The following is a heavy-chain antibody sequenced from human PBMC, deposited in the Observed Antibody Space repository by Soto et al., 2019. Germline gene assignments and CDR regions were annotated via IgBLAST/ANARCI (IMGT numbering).Heavy chain of an antibody. Sequence: PGESLKISCKGSGYSFTSYWISWVRHVPGKGLEWMGRIDTRDSYTNYSPSFQGHVTISTDKSITTAYLQWSSLKASDTAMYYCARQGSNSSISWFDPWGQGTLVTVSS. CDR2: IDTRDSYT. CDR1: GYSFTSYW. D-gene: IGHD4-4*01. V-gene: IGHV5-10-1*01. J-gene: IGHJ5*02. CDR3: ARQGSNSSISWFDP.